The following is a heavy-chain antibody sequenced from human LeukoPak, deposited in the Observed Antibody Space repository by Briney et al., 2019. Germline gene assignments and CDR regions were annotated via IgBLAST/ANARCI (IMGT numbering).Heavy chain of an antibody. CDR2: IIPTLGIA. CDR3: ARVPGFDSSYYFVNSASMDV. J-gene: IGHJ6*02. Sequence: GASVKVSCKASGGTFSSYAISWVRQAPGQGLEWMGRIIPTLGIANYAQKFQGRVTITADKSTSTAYMELSSLRSEDTAVYYCARVPGFDSSYYFVNSASMDVWGQGTTVTVSS. CDR1: GGTFSSYA. V-gene: IGHV1-69*04. D-gene: IGHD3-22*01.